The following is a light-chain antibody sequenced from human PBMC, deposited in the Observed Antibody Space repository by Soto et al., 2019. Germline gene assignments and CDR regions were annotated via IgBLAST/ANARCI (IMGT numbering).Light chain of an antibody. CDR2: GAS. V-gene: IGKV3-15*01. CDR3: QQYNNWSPYT. Sequence: EIVMTQSPATLSVSPGESATLSCRASQSVSSNLAWYQQKPGQAPRLLIYGASTSATGIPARFSGSGSGAAFTLTISTLQSADFVVYYCQQYNNWSPYTFGQGTKLELK. CDR1: QSVSSN. J-gene: IGKJ2*01.